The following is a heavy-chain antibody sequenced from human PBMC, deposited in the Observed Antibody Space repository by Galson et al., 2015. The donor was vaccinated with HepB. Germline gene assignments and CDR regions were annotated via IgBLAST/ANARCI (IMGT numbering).Heavy chain of an antibody. V-gene: IGHV3-23*01. CDR3: AEEGKIVHGGAPRVDY. D-gene: IGHD2/OR15-2a*01. Sequence: SLRLSCAASGFIFNNYAMSWVRQAPGKGLEWVSAISGSGGSTYYADTAKGRFTISRDNSKNTLYLQMNSLRAEDTAVYYCAEEGKIVHGGAPRVDYWGQGTLVTVSS. CDR1: GFIFNNYA. CDR2: ISGSGGST. J-gene: IGHJ4*02.